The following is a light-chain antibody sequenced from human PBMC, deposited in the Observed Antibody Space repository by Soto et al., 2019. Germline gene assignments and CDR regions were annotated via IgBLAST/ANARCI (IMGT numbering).Light chain of an antibody. CDR3: QQYVRSPPSWT. CDR1: QSVSSSY. Sequence: ETVLTQSPGTLSLSPGERATLSCRASQSVSSSYLAWYQQKPGQAPRLLIYDAYSRATGIPDRFSGSGSGTDFTLTISRLEPEDFAVYYCQQYVRSPPSWTFGQGTKVEI. J-gene: IGKJ1*01. CDR2: DAY. V-gene: IGKV3-20*01.